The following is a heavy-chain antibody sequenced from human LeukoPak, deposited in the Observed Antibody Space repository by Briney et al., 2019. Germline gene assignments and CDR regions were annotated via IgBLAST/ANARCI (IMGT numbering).Heavy chain of an antibody. CDR2: ISPDGGVT. Sequence: GGSLRLSCPASGLTFTTYAMFWVRQAPGKGLEYVSAISPDGGVTYYADSVKGRFTISRDNSKDTLYLQMSSLRAEDTAVYYCVTRPPAGRYFDYWGQGTKVTVSS. D-gene: IGHD2-2*01. CDR1: GLTFTTYA. V-gene: IGHV3-64D*08. CDR3: VTRPPAGRYFDY. J-gene: IGHJ4*02.